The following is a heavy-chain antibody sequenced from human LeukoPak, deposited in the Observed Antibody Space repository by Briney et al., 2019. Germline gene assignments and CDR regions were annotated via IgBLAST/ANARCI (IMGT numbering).Heavy chain of an antibody. CDR1: GFTFSSYA. Sequence: GGSLRLSCAASGFTFSSYAMSWVRQAPRKGLEWVSAISGSGGSTYYADSVKGRFTISRDNSKNTLYLQMNSLRAEDTAVYYCAKDPSSQYYFDYWGQGTLVTVSS. D-gene: IGHD6-13*01. CDR2: ISGSGGST. J-gene: IGHJ4*02. CDR3: AKDPSSQYYFDY. V-gene: IGHV3-23*01.